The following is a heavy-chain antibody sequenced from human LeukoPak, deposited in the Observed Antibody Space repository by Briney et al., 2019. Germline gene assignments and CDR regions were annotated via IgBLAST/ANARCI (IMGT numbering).Heavy chain of an antibody. J-gene: IGHJ4*02. CDR3: ARDQGYSSGWYMFDY. CDR2: INPNSGGT. CDR1: GYTFTGYY. D-gene: IGHD6-19*01. V-gene: IGHV1-2*02. Sequence: ASVKVSCKASGYTFTGYYMHWVRQAPGQGLEWMGWINPNSGGTNYAQKLQGRVTMTTDTSTSTAYMELRSLRSDDTAVYYCARDQGYSSGWYMFDYWGQGTLVTVSS.